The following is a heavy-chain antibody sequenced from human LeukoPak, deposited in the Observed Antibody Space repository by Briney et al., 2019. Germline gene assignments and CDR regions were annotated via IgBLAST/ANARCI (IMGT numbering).Heavy chain of an antibody. CDR3: AELGITMIGGV. J-gene: IGHJ6*04. D-gene: IGHD3-10*02. V-gene: IGHV3-21*01. CDR2: ISISSNYI. Sequence: PGGSLRLSCAASGFTFSSYAMSWVRQAPGKGLEWVSSISISSNYIYYTDSVKGRFTISRDNAKNSLYLQMNSLRAEDTAVYYCAELGITMIGGVWGKGTTVTISS. CDR1: GFTFSSYA.